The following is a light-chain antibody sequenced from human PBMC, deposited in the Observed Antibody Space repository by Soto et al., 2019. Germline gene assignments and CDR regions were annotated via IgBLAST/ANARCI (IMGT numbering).Light chain of an antibody. CDR1: SDVGGYNY. Sequence: SDVGGYNYVSWYQQHPGKAPKVMIYDVSNRPSGVSNRFSGSKSGNTASLTISGLQAEDEADYYCSSYTSASTPLVFGGGTKVTVL. CDR3: SSYTSASTPLV. V-gene: IGLV2-14*04. J-gene: IGLJ2*01. CDR2: DVS.